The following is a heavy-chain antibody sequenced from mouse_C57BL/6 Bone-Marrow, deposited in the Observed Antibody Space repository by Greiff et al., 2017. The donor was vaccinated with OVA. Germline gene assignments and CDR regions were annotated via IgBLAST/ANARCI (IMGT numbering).Heavy chain of an antibody. CDR3: TSYGNFDY. CDR2: IDPENGDT. Sequence: VQLQQSGAELVRPGASVKLSCTASGFNIKDDYMHWVKQRPEQGLEWIGWIDPENGDTEYASKFQGKATITADTSSNPAYLQLSSLTSEDTAVYYCTSYGNFDYWGQGTTRTVSS. D-gene: IGHD2-1*01. CDR1: GFNIKDDY. V-gene: IGHV14-4*01. J-gene: IGHJ2*01.